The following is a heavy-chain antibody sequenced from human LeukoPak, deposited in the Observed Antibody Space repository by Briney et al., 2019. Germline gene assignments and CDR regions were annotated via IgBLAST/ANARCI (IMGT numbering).Heavy chain of an antibody. V-gene: IGHV3-48*04. D-gene: IGHD2-15*01. CDR3: ARDLCSGSRCSDY. J-gene: IGHJ4*02. CDR2: ISSSSSTI. CDR1: GFTFSSYS. Sequence: GGSLRLSCAASGFTFSSYSMNWVRQAPGKGLEWVSYISSSSSTIYYADSVKGRFTISRDNAKNSLYLQMNSLRVEDTAVYYCARDLCSGSRCSDYWGQGTLVTVSS.